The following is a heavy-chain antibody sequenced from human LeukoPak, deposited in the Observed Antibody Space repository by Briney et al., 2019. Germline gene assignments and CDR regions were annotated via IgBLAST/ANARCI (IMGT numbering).Heavy chain of an antibody. Sequence: SETLSLTCTVSGGSISGGGYYWSWIRQPPGKGLEWIGYIYHSGSTYYNPSLKSRVTISVDRSKNQFSLKLSSVTAADTAVYYCARGHSSSWTEPEKRGYFDYWGQGTLVTVSS. CDR1: GGSISGGGYY. J-gene: IGHJ4*02. CDR2: IYHSGST. CDR3: ARGHSSSWTEPEKRGYFDY. V-gene: IGHV4-30-2*01. D-gene: IGHD6-13*01.